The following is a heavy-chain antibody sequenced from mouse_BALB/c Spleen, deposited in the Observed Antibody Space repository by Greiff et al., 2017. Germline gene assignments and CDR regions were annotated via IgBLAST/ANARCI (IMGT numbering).Heavy chain of an antibody. Sequence: EVQVVESGGGLVQPGGSRKLSCAASGFTFSSFGMHWVRQAPEKGLEWVAYISSYSSTIYYAHKVKGRFTITRDNPKNTLFLHMNSLRSEDTAMYYCARGGTPAKGFDDWGQGTTLTVSS. CDR1: GFTFSSFG. V-gene: IGHV5-17*02. CDR2: ISSYSSTI. D-gene: IGHD1-2*01. J-gene: IGHJ2*01. CDR3: ARGGTPAKGFDD.